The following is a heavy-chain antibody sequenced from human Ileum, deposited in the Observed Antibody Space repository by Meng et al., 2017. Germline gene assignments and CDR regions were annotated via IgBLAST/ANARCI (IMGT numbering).Heavy chain of an antibody. CDR3: ARHGGYSQDF. CDR1: SGSISSNTY. D-gene: IGHD4-23*01. Sequence: VPLQESGPGLVRPSGTLSLTCAASSGSISSNTYWSWVRQPPGKGLEWIGQISHSGSAYYNPSLKSRVTMSVDKSKSQFSLMLTSVTAADTAIYYCARHGGYSQDFWGQGTLVTVSS. V-gene: IGHV4-4*02. CDR2: ISHSGSA. J-gene: IGHJ4*02.